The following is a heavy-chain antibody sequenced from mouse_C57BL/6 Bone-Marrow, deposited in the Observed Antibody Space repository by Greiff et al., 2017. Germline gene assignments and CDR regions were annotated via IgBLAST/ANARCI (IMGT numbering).Heavy chain of an antibody. CDR3: ARREYGNFYAMDY. CDR2: ILPGSGST. Sequence: QVQLQQSGAELMKPGASVKLSCKATGYTFTGYWIEWVKQRPGHGLEWIGEILPGSGSTNYNEKFKGKATFTADTSSNTAYMQLSSLTTEDSAIYYCARREYGNFYAMDYGGQGTSVTVSS. CDR1: GYTFTGYW. V-gene: IGHV1-9*01. J-gene: IGHJ4*01. D-gene: IGHD2-1*01.